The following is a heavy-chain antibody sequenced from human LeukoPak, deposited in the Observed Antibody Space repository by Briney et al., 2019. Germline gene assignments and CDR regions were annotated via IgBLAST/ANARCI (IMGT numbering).Heavy chain of an antibody. CDR2: IRTKDYGGTT. CDR3: TRDAQFTPMVPYYFEY. V-gene: IGHV3-49*03. Sequence: RYRRRSCGGTASCFGSVYMSWFRQALKKGLEWVGFIRTKDYGGTTEYAASVKGRFTISRDDSKSIAYLQMNSLRTEDTAVYYCTRDAQFTPMVPYYFEYWGQGTLVTVSS. CDR1: ASCFGSVY. D-gene: IGHD5-18*01. J-gene: IGHJ4*02.